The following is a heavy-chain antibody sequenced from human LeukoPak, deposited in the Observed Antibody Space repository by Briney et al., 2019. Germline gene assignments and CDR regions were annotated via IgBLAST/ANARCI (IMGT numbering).Heavy chain of an antibody. CDR3: ARAPRITGTIPDY. CDR1: GFTFSSYS. D-gene: IGHD1-7*01. CDR2: ISSSSGYI. J-gene: IGHJ4*02. Sequence: GGSLRLSCAASGFTFSSYSMNWVRQAPGKGLEWVSSISSSSGYIYYADSVKGRFTISRDNAKNTLYLQMNSLRAEDTAVYYCARAPRITGTIPDYWGQGTLVTVSS. V-gene: IGHV3-21*01.